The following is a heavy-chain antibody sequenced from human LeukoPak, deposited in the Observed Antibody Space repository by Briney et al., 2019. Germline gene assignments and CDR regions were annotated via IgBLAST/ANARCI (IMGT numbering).Heavy chain of an antibody. CDR1: GFTFSSYS. Sequence: GGSLRLSCAASGFTFSSYSMNWVRQAPGKGLEWVSSISSSSSYIYYADSVKGRLTISRDNAKNSLYLQMNSLRAEDTAVYYCARGWSEYYDSSGYYFDAFDIWGQGTMVTVSS. CDR2: ISSSSSYI. CDR3: ARGWSEYYDSSGYYFDAFDI. J-gene: IGHJ3*02. D-gene: IGHD3-22*01. V-gene: IGHV3-21*01.